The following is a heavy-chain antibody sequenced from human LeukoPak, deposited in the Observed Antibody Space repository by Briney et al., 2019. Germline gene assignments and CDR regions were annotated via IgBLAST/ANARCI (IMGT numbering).Heavy chain of an antibody. D-gene: IGHD2-2*01. V-gene: IGHV1-69*01. CDR3: ARDDIVVVPAATPVAFDI. CDR1: GGTFSSYA. J-gene: IGHJ3*02. Sequence: WSSVKVSCKASGGTFSSYAISWVRQAPGQGLEWMGGIIPIFGTANYAQKFQGRVTITADESTSTAYMELSSLRSEDTAVYYCARDDIVVVPAATPVAFDIWGQGTMVTVSS. CDR2: IIPIFGTA.